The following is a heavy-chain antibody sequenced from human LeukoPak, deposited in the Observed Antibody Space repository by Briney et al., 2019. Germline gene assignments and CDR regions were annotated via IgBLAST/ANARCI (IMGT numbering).Heavy chain of an antibody. J-gene: IGHJ4*02. CDR3: ARHVEQWLTPFDF. V-gene: IGHV4-59*08. CDR1: GGSISVYY. Sequence: NASETLSLTCTVSGGSISVYYSSWIRQPPGKGLQWIGYIYYSGSGNYNPSLGSRVTISVDTSKSQFSLKLSSVTATDTAVYYCARHVEQWLTPFDFWGRGTLVTVSS. D-gene: IGHD6-19*01. CDR2: IYYSGSG.